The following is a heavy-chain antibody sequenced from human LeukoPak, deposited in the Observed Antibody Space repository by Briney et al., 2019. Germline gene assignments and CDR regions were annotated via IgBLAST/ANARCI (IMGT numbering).Heavy chain of an antibody. D-gene: IGHD5-24*01. CDR3: AKMVAMATKGDY. Sequence: PGGSLRLSCAASAFTFCSFWMSWVPHAPGNGLECVANIDQEGSEKYYVESMKGRITIYRDNSKNTLYLQMNSLRAEYTAVYCCAKMVAMATKGDYWGKGTLVTVST. CDR1: AFTFCSFW. J-gene: IGHJ4*02. CDR2: IDQEGSEK. V-gene: IGHV3-7*01.